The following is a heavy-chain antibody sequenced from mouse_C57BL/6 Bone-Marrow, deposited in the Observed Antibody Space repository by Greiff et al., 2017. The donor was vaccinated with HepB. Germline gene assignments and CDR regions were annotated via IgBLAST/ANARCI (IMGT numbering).Heavy chain of an antibody. CDR2: ISDGGSYT. Sequence: EVKLVESGGGLVKPGGSLKLSCAASGFTFSSYAMSWVRQTPEKRLEWVATISDGGSYTYYPDNVKGRFPISRDNAKNNLYLQMSHLKSEDTAMYYCARALDSSGLYAMDYWGQGTSVTVSS. D-gene: IGHD3-2*02. J-gene: IGHJ4*01. CDR3: ARALDSSGLYAMDY. V-gene: IGHV5-4*03. CDR1: GFTFSSYA.